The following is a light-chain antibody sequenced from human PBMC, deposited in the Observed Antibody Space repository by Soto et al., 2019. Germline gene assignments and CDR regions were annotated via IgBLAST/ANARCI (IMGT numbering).Light chain of an antibody. Sequence: EIGLTQSPGTLSLSPVERATLSGRASQSVSNNYLAWYQQKPGQAPRLLIYGASTRATGIPARFSGSGSGTEFTLTISSLQSEDFAVYYCQQYNNWLWTFGQGTKVDI. CDR1: QSVSNN. V-gene: IGKV3-15*01. CDR3: QQYNNWLWT. CDR2: GAS. J-gene: IGKJ1*01.